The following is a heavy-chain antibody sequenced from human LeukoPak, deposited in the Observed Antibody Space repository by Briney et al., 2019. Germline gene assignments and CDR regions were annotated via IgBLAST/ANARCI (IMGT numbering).Heavy chain of an antibody. CDR2: IKQDGSEK. D-gene: IGHD6-25*01. CDR3: ARDRLHDAFDI. J-gene: IGHJ3*02. CDR1: GFTFSSYW. Sequence: GGSLRLSCAASGFTFSSYWMSGVRQAPGKGLEWVANIKQDGSEKYYVDSVKGRFTISRDNAKNSLYLQMNSLRAEDTAVYYCARDRLHDAFDIWGQGTMVTVSS. V-gene: IGHV3-7*04.